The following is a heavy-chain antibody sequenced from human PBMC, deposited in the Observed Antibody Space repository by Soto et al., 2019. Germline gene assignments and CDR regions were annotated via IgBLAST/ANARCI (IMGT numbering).Heavy chain of an antibody. CDR3: ARWCGAVDY. D-gene: IGHD2-15*01. J-gene: IGHJ4*02. V-gene: IGHV3-30*03. CDR2: ISDEGSNK. Sequence: QVQLVESGGGVVQPGRSLRLSCAAYGFTFSSYGMHWVRQAPGKGLEWVAVISDEGSNKYYADTVTGLFTIARDNSKNTLYLQMISLRAEDTDVYYCARWCGAVDYWGQGNLVTVSS. CDR1: GFTFSSYG.